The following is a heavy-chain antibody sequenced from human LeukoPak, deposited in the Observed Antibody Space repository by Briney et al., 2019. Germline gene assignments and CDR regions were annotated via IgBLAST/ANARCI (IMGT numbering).Heavy chain of an antibody. Sequence: SETLSLTCAVYGGSFSGYYWSWIRQPPGKGLEWIGENNHSGSTNYNPSLKSRVTISVDTSKNQFSLKLSSVTAADTAVYYCARGMGLPGYWGQGTLVTVSS. CDR1: GGSFSGYY. D-gene: IGHD3-16*01. V-gene: IGHV4-34*01. CDR3: ARGMGLPGY. CDR2: NNHSGST. J-gene: IGHJ4*02.